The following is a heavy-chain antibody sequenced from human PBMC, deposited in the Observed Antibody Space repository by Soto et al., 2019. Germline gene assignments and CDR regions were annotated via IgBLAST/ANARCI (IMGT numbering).Heavy chain of an antibody. V-gene: IGHV1-8*01. CDR3: TRGSKGSSWYAYWFDP. CDR2: MNPNSGNT. J-gene: IGHJ5*02. Sequence: QVQLVQSGAEVKKPGASVKVSCKASGYTFTSYDINWVRQATGQGLEWMGWMNPNSGNTGYAQKFQGRVTMTRNTSISTAYMELSSLRSEDTAVYYCTRGSKGSSWYAYWFDPWGQGTLVTVSS. D-gene: IGHD6-13*01. CDR1: GYTFTSYD.